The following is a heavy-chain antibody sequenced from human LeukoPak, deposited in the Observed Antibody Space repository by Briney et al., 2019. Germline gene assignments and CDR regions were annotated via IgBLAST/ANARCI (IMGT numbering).Heavy chain of an antibody. CDR2: IYYSGST. J-gene: IGHJ4*02. D-gene: IGHD3-16*01. Sequence: PSETLSLTCTVSGGSISSSSYYWGWIRHPPGKGLEWIASIYYSGSTYYKPSLKGRVTISVDTSTNHFSLKLSSVTAADTAVYYYARHSPPYTFDCGGLGTLITVS. CDR3: ARHSPPYTFDC. V-gene: IGHV4-39*01. CDR1: GGSISSSSYY.